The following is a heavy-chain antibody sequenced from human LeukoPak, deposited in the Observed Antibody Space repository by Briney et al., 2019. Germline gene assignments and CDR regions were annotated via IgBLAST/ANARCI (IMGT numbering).Heavy chain of an antibody. V-gene: IGHV4-34*01. CDR1: GVSFNDYY. D-gene: IGHD4-17*01. J-gene: IGHJ4*02. CDR3: TRMTAVHDY. CDR2: INHSGYT. Sequence: SETLSLTCAVSGVSFNDYYRSWVRQTPGKGLEWIGEINHSGYTNDSPSLKSRVTLSIDTSRKQFSLNLRSVTVADTGIYYCTRMTAVHDYWGQGTLGTVSS.